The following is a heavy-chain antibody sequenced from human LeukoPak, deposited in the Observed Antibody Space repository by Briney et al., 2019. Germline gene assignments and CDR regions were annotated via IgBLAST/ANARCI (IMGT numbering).Heavy chain of an antibody. J-gene: IGHJ4*02. CDR2: INHSGST. CDR3: ASSLGDY. CDR1: GYSTSSGYY. Sequence: PSETLSLTCVASGYSTSSGYYWGWVRQPPGKGLEWIGEINHSGSTNYNPSLKSRVTISVDTSKNQFSLKLSSVTAADTAVYYCASSLGDYWGQGTLVTVSS. V-gene: IGHV4-38-2*01.